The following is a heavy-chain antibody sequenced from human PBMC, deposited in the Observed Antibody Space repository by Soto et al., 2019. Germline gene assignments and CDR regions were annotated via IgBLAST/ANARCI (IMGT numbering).Heavy chain of an antibody. CDR3: ARQFTMVRGMRYYGMDV. V-gene: IGHV4-59*08. CDR1: GGAISTYY. D-gene: IGHD3-10*01. J-gene: IGHJ6*02. Sequence: SSETLSLTCTISGGAISTYYWTWIRQSPGKGLEWIGYIYYSGTTDYNPSLMSRVTISIDTSKNQFSLRLTSVTAADTAVYYCARQFTMVRGMRYYGMDVWGQGTTVTVSS. CDR2: IYYSGTT.